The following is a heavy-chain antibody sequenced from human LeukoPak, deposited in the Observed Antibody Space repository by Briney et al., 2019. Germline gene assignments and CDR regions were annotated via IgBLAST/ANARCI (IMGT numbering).Heavy chain of an antibody. CDR1: GYSFTSYW. D-gene: IGHD1-7*01. CDR2: IYPGDSDT. Sequence: GESLKISCKGSGYSFTSYWIGWVRQMPGKGLEWMGIIYPGDSDTRYSPTFQGQVTISADKSISTAYLQWSSLKASDTAMYYCARHPRDITGTTGDYYYYYMDVWGKGTTVTVSS. CDR3: ARHPRDITGTTGDYYYYYMDV. J-gene: IGHJ6*03. V-gene: IGHV5-51*01.